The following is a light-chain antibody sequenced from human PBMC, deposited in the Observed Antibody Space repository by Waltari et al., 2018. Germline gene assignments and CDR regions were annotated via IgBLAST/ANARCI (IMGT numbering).Light chain of an antibody. V-gene: IGLV1-44*01. Sequence: QSVLTQPPSASGTPGQRVTISCSGSSSNIGKNTVNWYQQLPGTAPKLVIYFNDQRPSGVPDRFSGSKSGTSASLAICGLQSEDEADFHCAVWDDSLNGLIFGGGTKLTVL. CDR3: AVWDDSLNGLI. CDR2: FND. CDR1: SSNIGKNT. J-gene: IGLJ2*01.